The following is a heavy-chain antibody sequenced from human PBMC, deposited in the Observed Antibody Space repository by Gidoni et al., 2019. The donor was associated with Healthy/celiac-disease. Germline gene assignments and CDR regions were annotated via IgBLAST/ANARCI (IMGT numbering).Heavy chain of an antibody. CDR3: ARRIAVAGTSYFDY. D-gene: IGHD6-19*01. CDR1: GGSISSSSYY. J-gene: IGHJ4*02. V-gene: IGHV4-39*01. CDR2: IYYSGST. Sequence: QLQLQESGPGLVKPSETLSITCTVSGGSISSSSYYWGWIRQPPGKGLEWIGSIYYSGSTYYNPSLKSRVTISVDTSKNQFSLKLSSVTAADTAVYYCARRIAVAGTSYFDYWGQGTLVTVSS.